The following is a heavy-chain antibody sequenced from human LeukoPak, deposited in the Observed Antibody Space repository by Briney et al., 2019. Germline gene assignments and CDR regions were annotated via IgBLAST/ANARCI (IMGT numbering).Heavy chain of an antibody. Sequence: SETLSLTCGVSGYSISSGYYWGWIRQPPGKGLEWIGSSHHFGSTHYNPSLKSRVTISLDTSKNQFSLKLSSVTAADTAVYYCARDPSGSYYWSLYYFDYWGQGALVTVSS. V-gene: IGHV4-38-2*02. CDR2: SHHFGST. D-gene: IGHD1-26*01. J-gene: IGHJ4*02. CDR1: GYSISSGYY. CDR3: ARDPSGSYYWSLYYFDY.